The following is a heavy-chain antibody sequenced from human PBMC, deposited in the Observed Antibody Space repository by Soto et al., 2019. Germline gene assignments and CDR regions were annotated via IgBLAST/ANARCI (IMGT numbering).Heavy chain of an antibody. J-gene: IGHJ6*02. CDR3: AREDDGGDSLDV. V-gene: IGHV4-30-4*08. CDR1: GGSISSDYYH. CDR2: IHQSGRI. D-gene: IGHD2-21*02. Sequence: QVQLQQSGPGLVKPSQTLSLTCTVSGGSISSDYYHWTWIRQSPGKGLEWIGYIHQSGRILYNPSVKSRLTRSEDTSQNSCSLHLSSVTAADAAVYFCAREDDGGDSLDVWGQGTTVTVSS.